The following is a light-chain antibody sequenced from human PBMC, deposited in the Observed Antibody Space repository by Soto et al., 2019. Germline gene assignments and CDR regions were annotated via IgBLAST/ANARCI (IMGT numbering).Light chain of an antibody. Sequence: EVVMTQSPATLSVSPGERATLSCRFSESVSRNLAWYQQKPGQAPRLLIYDASTRATGIPDRFSGGGSGTEFTLTISSLQSEDFVVYYCQQYNSWPPITFGQGTRLAIK. J-gene: IGKJ5*01. V-gene: IGKV3-15*01. CDR1: ESVSRN. CDR3: QQYNSWPPIT. CDR2: DAS.